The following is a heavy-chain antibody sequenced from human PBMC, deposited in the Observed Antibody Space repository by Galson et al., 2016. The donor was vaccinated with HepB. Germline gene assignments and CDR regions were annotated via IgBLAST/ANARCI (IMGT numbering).Heavy chain of an antibody. Sequence: SVKVSCKASGFTLTSYAIKWVRQAPGQRLEWMGWLTVGNGHTPYAEKFQGRVTITRDTSASTVYMELSSLRSEDTAVYYCAREHDIWTSYAFDIWGQGTMITVSS. D-gene: IGHD3/OR15-3a*01. CDR3: AREHDIWTSYAFDI. V-gene: IGHV1-3*01. CDR1: GFTLTSYA. CDR2: LTVGNGHT. J-gene: IGHJ3*02.